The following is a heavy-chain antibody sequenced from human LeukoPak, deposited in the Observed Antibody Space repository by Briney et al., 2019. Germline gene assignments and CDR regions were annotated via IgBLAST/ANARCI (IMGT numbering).Heavy chain of an antibody. CDR2: INPSGGST. Sequence: ASVKVSCKASGYTFTSYYMHWVRQAPGQGLEWMGIINPSGGSTSYAQKFQGRVTMTRDMSTNTAYMELSSLRSEDTAVYYCTAEVPELDRGYSWDPWGQGTLVTVSS. J-gene: IGHJ5*02. CDR3: TAEVPELDRGYSWDP. D-gene: IGHD5-18*01. V-gene: IGHV1-46*01. CDR1: GYTFTSYY.